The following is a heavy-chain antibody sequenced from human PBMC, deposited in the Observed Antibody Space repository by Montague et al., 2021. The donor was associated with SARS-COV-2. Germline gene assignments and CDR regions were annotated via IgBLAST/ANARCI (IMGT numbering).Heavy chain of an antibody. V-gene: IGHV2-70*01. CDR3: ARMTTVVTLGYYYYYGMDV. Sequence: PALVKPTPTLTLTCTFSGFSLSTSGMCVSWIRQPPGKALEWLALIDWDDDKYYSTSLKTRLTISKDTSKNQVVLTMTNMDPVDTATYYCARMTTVVTLGYYYYYGMDVWGQGTTVTVSS. J-gene: IGHJ6*02. CDR2: IDWDDDK. CDR1: GFSLSTSGMC. D-gene: IGHD4-23*01.